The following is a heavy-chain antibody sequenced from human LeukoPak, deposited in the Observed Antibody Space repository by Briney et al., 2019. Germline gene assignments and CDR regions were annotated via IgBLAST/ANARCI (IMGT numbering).Heavy chain of an antibody. V-gene: IGHV4-38-2*02. CDR1: GYSISSGYH. Sequence: SETLSLTCTVSGYSISSGYHWGWIRQPPGKGLEWIGEINHSGSTSYNPSLKSRVTISVDTSKNQFSLNLSSVTAADTAVYYCARDNSVTIAGHHTLDYWGQGTLVTVSS. D-gene: IGHD4-17*01. J-gene: IGHJ4*02. CDR2: INHSGST. CDR3: ARDNSVTIAGHHTLDY.